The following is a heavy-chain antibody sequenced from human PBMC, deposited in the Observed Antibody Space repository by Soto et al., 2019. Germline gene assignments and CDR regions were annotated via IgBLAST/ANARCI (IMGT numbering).Heavy chain of an antibody. J-gene: IGHJ5*02. D-gene: IGHD2-21*02. CDR1: GGSISSSSYF. V-gene: IGHV4-39*01. Sequence: PSETLSLTCSVSGGSISSSSYFWGWIRQPPGKGLEWIGSIYYSGSTYYNPSLKSRVTVSVDTSKKQFSLKLSSVTAADTAVYYCARHPSDFWFDPWGQGTLVTVSS. CDR2: IYYSGST. CDR3: ARHPSDFWFDP.